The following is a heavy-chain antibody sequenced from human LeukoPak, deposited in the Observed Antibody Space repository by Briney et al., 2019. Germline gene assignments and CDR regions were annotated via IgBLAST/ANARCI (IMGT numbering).Heavy chain of an antibody. Sequence: GGSLRLSCAASGFTFSSYWMSWVRQAPGKGPEWVANIKQDGSEKYYVDSVKGRFTISRDNAKNSLYLQMNSLRAEDTAVYYCAREGGGYYDSSGYYSWFDPWGQGTLVTVSS. CDR1: GFTFSSYW. J-gene: IGHJ5*02. V-gene: IGHV3-7*01. CDR3: AREGGGYYDSSGYYSWFDP. D-gene: IGHD3-22*01. CDR2: IKQDGSEK.